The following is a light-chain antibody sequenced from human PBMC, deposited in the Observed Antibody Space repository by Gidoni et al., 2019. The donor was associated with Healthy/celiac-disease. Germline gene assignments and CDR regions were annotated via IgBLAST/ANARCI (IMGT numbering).Light chain of an antibody. CDR3: QQYNNWPRT. CDR1: QCVSSD. CDR2: GAS. Sequence: EIVMTQSPATLSVSPGERATLPCRASQCVSSDLAWYQQKPGQAPRLLIYGASTRATGIPARFSGSGSGTDFTLTISSLQSEDFAVYYCQQYNNWPRTFGQGTKVEIK. J-gene: IGKJ1*01. V-gene: IGKV3-15*01.